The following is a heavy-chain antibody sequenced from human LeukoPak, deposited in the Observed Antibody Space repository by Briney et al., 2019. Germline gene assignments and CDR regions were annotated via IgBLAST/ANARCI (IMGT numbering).Heavy chain of an antibody. CDR3: ATAHLSITYYYDSRGKDAFDI. CDR2: FDPEDGET. J-gene: IGHJ3*02. V-gene: IGHV1-24*01. Sequence: ASVKVSCKVSGFPLSELSMHWVRHAPGKGLEWMGGFDPEDGETVYAQKFQGRVTMTEDTSTDTAYMELSSLRSEDTAVYFCATAHLSITYYYDSRGKDAFDIWGQGTMVTVSS. D-gene: IGHD3-22*01. CDR1: GFPLSELS.